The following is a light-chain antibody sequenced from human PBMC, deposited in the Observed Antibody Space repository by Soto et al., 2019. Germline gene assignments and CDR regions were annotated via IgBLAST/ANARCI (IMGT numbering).Light chain of an antibody. CDR2: DAS. CDR3: QQRSSWIT. Sequence: ECVLTQSPASLSLSAVEIATLSCRASQSVSTYLAWYQQKPGQAPRLLIYDASNRATGIPARFSGSGSATDFTLTISSLEPEDFAVYYCQQRSSWITFGQGARLENK. CDR1: QSVSTY. J-gene: IGKJ5*01. V-gene: IGKV3-11*01.